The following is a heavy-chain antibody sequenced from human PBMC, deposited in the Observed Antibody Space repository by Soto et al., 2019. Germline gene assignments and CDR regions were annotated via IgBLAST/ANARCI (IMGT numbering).Heavy chain of an antibody. V-gene: IGHV3-23*01. Sequence: GGPLRLSCAASGFTFSSYAVRWVRQAPGKGLEWVSAISGSGGTTYYADSVRGRFTISRDNSKNTLYLQMNSLRAEDTAVYYCTKAGDYSTYYFDYWGPGTLVTVSS. CDR3: TKAGDYSTYYFDY. CDR1: GFTFSSYA. J-gene: IGHJ4*02. CDR2: ISGSGGTT. D-gene: IGHD4-4*01.